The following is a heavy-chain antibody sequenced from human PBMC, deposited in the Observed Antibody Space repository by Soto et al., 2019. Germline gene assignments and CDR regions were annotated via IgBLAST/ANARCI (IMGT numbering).Heavy chain of an antibody. CDR3: TTGHY. CDR1: GFTCSNMW. Sequence: GGSLRLSCAASGFTCSNMWMSWFRQAPGKGLEWVGRIKDKTDGGTTDYAAPVKGRFAISRDDSKSRLYLQMNSLKTDDTAVYYCTTGHYWGQGTLVTVSS. CDR2: IKDKTDGGTT. J-gene: IGHJ4*02. V-gene: IGHV3-15*01.